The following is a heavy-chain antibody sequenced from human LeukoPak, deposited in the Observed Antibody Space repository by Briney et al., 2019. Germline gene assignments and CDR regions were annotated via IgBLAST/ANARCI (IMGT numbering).Heavy chain of an antibody. D-gene: IGHD3-22*01. Sequence: GGSLRLSCAASGFTFSSYWMSWVRQAPGKGLEWVANIKQDGSEKYYVDSVKGRFTISRDNAKNSLYLQMNSLRAEDTAVYYCARDDSSGYYSVDYWGQGTLVTVSS. CDR2: IKQDGSEK. CDR3: ARDDSSGYYSVDY. CDR1: GFTFSSYW. V-gene: IGHV3-7*03. J-gene: IGHJ4*02.